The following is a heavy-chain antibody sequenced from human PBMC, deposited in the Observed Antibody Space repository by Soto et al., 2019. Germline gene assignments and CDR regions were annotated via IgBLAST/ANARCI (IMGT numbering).Heavy chain of an antibody. CDR1: GGSISSGPYT. Sequence: PSETLSLTCTVSGGSISSGPYTWGWIRQPPGKGLEWIGTFHYSGFTRYNPSLESRVTISVDRSKNQFSLKLSSVTAADTAVYYCARVPDRWGQGTLVTVSS. V-gene: IGHV4-39*07. J-gene: IGHJ5*02. CDR2: FHYSGFT. D-gene: IGHD2-2*01. CDR3: ARVPDR.